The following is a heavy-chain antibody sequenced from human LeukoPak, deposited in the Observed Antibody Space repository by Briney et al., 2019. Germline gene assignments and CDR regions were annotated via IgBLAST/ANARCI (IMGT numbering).Heavy chain of an antibody. Sequence: KPSETLSLTCTVSGDSLSGYYWTWIRQPPGKGLEWIGYNSYSRSTNYNPSLKSRVTISVDTSKNQFSLKLNSVTAADTAVYYCARDNPGYDLSGYGVFDFWGQGILVTVSS. CDR1: GDSLSGYY. J-gene: IGHJ4*02. CDR3: ARDNPGYDLSGYGVFDF. D-gene: IGHD3-22*01. V-gene: IGHV4-59*01. CDR2: NSYSRST.